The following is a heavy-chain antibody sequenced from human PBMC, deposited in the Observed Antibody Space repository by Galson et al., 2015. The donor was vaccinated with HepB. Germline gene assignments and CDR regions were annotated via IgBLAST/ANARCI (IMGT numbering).Heavy chain of an antibody. CDR1: GFSLTTSGVG. CDR2: IYWDDDK. V-gene: IGHV2-5*02. CDR3: TQSRWIGGMGYFDY. Sequence: PALVKPTQTLTLACTFSGFSLTTSGVGVGWIRQPPGKALEWLALIYWDDDKRYSPSLRTRLTIAKETSKNQVVLTMTNMDPVDTATYYCTQSRWIGGMGYFDYWGQGMLITVSS. D-gene: IGHD3-10*01. J-gene: IGHJ4*02.